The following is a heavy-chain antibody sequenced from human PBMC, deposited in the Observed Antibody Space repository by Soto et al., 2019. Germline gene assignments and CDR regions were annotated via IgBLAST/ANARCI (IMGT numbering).Heavy chain of an antibody. CDR1: GGSINNYY. CDR3: ARGETATINWFDP. J-gene: IGHJ5*02. V-gene: IGHV4-59*01. CDR2: IYYSGST. Sequence: PSETLSLTCTVSGGSINNYYWSWIRQPPGKGLEWIGYIYYSGSTNYNPSLKSRVTISVDTSKNQFSQKLSSVTAADTAVYYCARGETATINWFDPWGQGTPVTVSS. D-gene: IGHD5-12*01.